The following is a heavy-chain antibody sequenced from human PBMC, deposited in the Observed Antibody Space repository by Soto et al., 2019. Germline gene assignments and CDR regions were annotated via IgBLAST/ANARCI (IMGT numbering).Heavy chain of an antibody. CDR2: IWYDGSNK. J-gene: IGHJ4*02. D-gene: IGHD1-26*01. V-gene: IGHV3-33*01. CDR3: ARDDRIAVGATGCGY. Sequence: QVQLVESGGGVVQPGRSLRLSCAASGFTFSSYGMHWVRQAPGKGLEWVAVIWYDGSNKYYADSVKGRFTISRDNSKNTLYLQMSSLRAEDTAVYYCARDDRIAVGATGCGYWVQGTLVTVSS. CDR1: GFTFSSYG.